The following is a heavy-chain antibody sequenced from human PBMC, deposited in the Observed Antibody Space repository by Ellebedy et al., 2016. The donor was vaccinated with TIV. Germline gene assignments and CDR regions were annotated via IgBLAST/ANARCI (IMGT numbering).Heavy chain of an antibody. Sequence: AASVKVSCKASGYTFTSYSMHWVRQAPGHGLEWMGIINPSGGSPSYAQKLQGSLTMTRDTSTSTVYMELSSLRSEDTAVYYCARARSSGWLHTPDYWGQGLLVTGSS. V-gene: IGHV1-46*04. J-gene: IGHJ4*02. CDR1: GYTFTSYS. D-gene: IGHD6-19*01. CDR2: INPSGGSP. CDR3: ARARSSGWLHTPDY.